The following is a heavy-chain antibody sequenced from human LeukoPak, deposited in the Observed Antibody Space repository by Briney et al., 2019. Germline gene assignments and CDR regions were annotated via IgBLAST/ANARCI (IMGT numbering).Heavy chain of an antibody. CDR2: IYYSGST. J-gene: IGHJ3*02. CDR3: ARGPYSYDSSGAFDI. Sequence: SETLSLTCTVSGGSINSYYWSWIRQPPGKGLEWIGYIYYSGSTNYNPSLKSRVTISVDTSKNQFSLKLSSVTAADTAVYFCARGPYSYDSSGAFDIWGQGTMVTVSS. CDR1: GGSINSYY. D-gene: IGHD3-22*01. V-gene: IGHV4-59*08.